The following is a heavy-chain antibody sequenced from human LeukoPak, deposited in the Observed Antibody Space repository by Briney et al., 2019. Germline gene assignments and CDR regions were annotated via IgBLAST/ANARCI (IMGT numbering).Heavy chain of an antibody. CDR1: GFTFTSSA. J-gene: IGHJ4*02. CDR3: ARGFVGAGYGPPYFDY. Sequence: SVKVSCKASGFTFTSSAMQWVRQARGQRLEWIGWIVVGSGNTNYAQKFQERVTITRDMSTSTAYMELSSLRSEDTAVYYCARGFVGAGYGPPYFDYWGQGTLVTVSS. CDR2: IVVGSGNT. V-gene: IGHV1-58*02. D-gene: IGHD5-18*01.